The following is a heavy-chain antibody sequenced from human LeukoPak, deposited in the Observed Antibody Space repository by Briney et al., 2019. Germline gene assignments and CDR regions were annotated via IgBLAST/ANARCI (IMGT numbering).Heavy chain of an antibody. D-gene: IGHD3-16*02. CDR3: AKDLKLYSKSYRNWFDP. J-gene: IGHJ5*02. Sequence: GGSLRLSCAASGFTISNYAMSWVRQAPGKGLECVSVISYTGDRTYYADSVKGRFTISRDNAKNTLYLQMSSLGAEDTAVYYCAKDLKLYSKSYRNWFDPWGQGTLVTVSS. CDR2: ISYTGDRT. V-gene: IGHV3-23*01. CDR1: GFTISNYA.